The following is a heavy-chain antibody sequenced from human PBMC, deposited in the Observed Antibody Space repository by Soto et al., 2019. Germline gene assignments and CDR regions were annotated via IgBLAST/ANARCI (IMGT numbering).Heavy chain of an antibody. CDR1: GFTFSNYA. CDR2: ISGSAGTT. CDR3: GKKLAAAGTSVGLVDY. Sequence: EVQLLESGGGLVQPGGSLRLSCAASGFTFSNYAMSWVRQAPGKGLEWVSSISGSAGTTYFADSVKGRFTISRDNSKNILYLQMNSLVAEETGVYFCGKKLAAAGTSVGLVDYGGEGTLVNVSS. D-gene: IGHD6-13*01. J-gene: IGHJ4*02. V-gene: IGHV3-23*01.